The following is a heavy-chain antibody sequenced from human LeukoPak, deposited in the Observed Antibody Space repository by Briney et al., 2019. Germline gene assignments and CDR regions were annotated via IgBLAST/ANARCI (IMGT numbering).Heavy chain of an antibody. J-gene: IGHJ3*02. V-gene: IGHV1-2*02. Sequence: ASVKVSCKASGYTFTGHYMHWVRQAPGQGLEWMGWINPNSGVTNYAQKFQGRVTMTRDTSISTAYMELSRLISDDTAVYYCARGTTRVGYCSGGSCYNSGFDIWGQGTMVTVSS. CDR2: INPNSGVT. D-gene: IGHD2-15*01. CDR1: GYTFTGHY. CDR3: ARGTTRVGYCSGGSCYNSGFDI.